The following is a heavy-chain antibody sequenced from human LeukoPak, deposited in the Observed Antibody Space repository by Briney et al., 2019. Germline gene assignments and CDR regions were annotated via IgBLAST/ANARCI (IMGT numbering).Heavy chain of an antibody. Sequence: PSETLSLTCTVSGGSISSYYWSWIRQPPGKGLEWIGYIYYSGSTNYNPSLKSRVTISVDTSKNQFSLKLSSVTAADTAVYYCARGFPTLFDYWGQGTLVTVSS. CDR3: ARGFPTLFDY. J-gene: IGHJ4*02. CDR2: IYYSGST. CDR1: GGSISSYY. V-gene: IGHV4-59*01.